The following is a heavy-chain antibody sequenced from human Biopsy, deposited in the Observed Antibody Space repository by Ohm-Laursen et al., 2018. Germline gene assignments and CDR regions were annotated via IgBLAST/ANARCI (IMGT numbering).Heavy chain of an antibody. V-gene: IGHV3-48*01. CDR3: ARAYPPPGRRLVVVAGDFDC. CDR2: ISSGSSPI. Sequence: SLRLSCAAFGFTFSSYSMNWVRQAPGKGLEWVSFISSGSSPIYYADSVKGRFTISRDDAKNSLYLRMNSLRAEDTAVYYCARAYPPPGRRLVVVAGDFDCWGQGTRVTVSS. CDR1: GFTFSSYS. J-gene: IGHJ4*02. D-gene: IGHD2-15*01.